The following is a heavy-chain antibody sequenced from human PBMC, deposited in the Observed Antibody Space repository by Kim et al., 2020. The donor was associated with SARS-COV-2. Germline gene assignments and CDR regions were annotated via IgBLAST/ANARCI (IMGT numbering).Heavy chain of an antibody. Sequence: SETLSLTCTVSGGSISSGSYYWSWIRQPAGKGLEWIGRIYTSVSTNYNPSLKSRVTISVDTSKNQFALKLSSVTAADTAVYYCARRSPRPSQYGMDVWGQGATDTVSS. J-gene: IGHJ6*02. D-gene: IGHD3-10*01. V-gene: IGHV4-61*02. CDR3: ARRSPRPSQYGMDV. CDR1: GGSISSGSYY. CDR2: IYTSVST.